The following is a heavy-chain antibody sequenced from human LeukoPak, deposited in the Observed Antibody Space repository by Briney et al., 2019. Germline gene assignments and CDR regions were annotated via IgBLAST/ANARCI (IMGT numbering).Heavy chain of an antibody. CDR2: ISSSDSTI. CDR1: GFTFNIYE. D-gene: IGHD1-26*01. Sequence: GGSLTLSCAASGFTFNIYEFNWVRPAPARGRDWVSYISSSDSTIYYADSVKRRFTISRDNAKNSLYQQMNSLRHEDTAIYCCARGDWWATTIVDLWGQGTLVTVSS. CDR3: ARGDWWATTIVDL. V-gene: IGHV3-48*03. J-gene: IGHJ5*02.